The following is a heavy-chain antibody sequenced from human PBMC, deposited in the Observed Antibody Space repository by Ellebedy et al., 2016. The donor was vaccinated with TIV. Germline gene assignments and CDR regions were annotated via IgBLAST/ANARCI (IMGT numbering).Heavy chain of an antibody. Sequence: SETLSLTCAVSGASIGDSTYYWGWIRQPPGKGLEWIGNVKYSGSTNYNPSLTSRVSISVDSSKKQYFLNLSPVTAADTAVYYCVRSLYVGASIDYWGQGTLVTVSS. V-gene: IGHV4-61*05. J-gene: IGHJ4*02. CDR2: VKYSGST. D-gene: IGHD1-26*01. CDR1: GASIGDSTYY. CDR3: VRSLYVGASIDY.